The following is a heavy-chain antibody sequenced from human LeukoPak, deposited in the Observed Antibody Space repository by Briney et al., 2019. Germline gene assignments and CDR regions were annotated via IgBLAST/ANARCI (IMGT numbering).Heavy chain of an antibody. D-gene: IGHD1/OR15-1a*01. V-gene: IGHV3-23*01. CDR1: GFTFTSYA. CDR2: ISDSGGTT. J-gene: IGHJ3*02. CDR3: ARDFRAGTASDAFDI. Sequence: AGGSLRLSCAASGFTFTSYAMTWVRQAPGKGLEWVSTISDSGGTTYYADSVKGRFTISRDDSKNTLYLQMNSLRAEDTAVYYCARDFRAGTASDAFDIWGQGTMATVSS.